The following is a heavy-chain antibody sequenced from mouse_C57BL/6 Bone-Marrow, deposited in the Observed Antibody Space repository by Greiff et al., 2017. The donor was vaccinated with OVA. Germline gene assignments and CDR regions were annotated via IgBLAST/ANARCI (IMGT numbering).Heavy chain of an antibody. D-gene: IGHD1-1*01. V-gene: IGHV5-6*01. CDR2: ISSGGSYT. Sequence: EVQVVESGGDLVKPGGSLKLSCAASGFTFSSYGMSWVRQTPDKRLEWVATISSGGSYTYYPDSVKGRFTISRDNAKNTLYLQMSSLKSEDTAMYYCARPLMTTVLYWYFDVWGTGTTVTVSS. J-gene: IGHJ1*03. CDR3: ARPLMTTVLYWYFDV. CDR1: GFTFSSYG.